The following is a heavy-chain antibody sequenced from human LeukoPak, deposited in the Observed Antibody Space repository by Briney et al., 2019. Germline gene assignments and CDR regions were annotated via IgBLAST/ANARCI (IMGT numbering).Heavy chain of an antibody. J-gene: IGHJ4*02. CDR3: AIRSIVGAAGFDY. CDR2: INCSGNT. D-gene: IGHD1-26*01. V-gene: IGHV4-59*01. CDR1: GGSISGYY. Sequence: SETLSLTCTVSGGSISGYYLNWIRQPPGKGLGGIGYINCSGNTNYNPSLKSRVTISVDTSKNQFSLKLTSVTAADTAVYYCAIRSIVGAAGFDYWGQGTLVTVSS.